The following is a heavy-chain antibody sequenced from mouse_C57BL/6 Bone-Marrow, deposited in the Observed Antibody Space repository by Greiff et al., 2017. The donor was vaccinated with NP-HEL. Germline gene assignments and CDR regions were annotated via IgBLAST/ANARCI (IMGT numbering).Heavy chain of an antibody. Sequence: EVQRVESGGDLVKPGGSLKLSCAASGFTFSSYGMSWVRQTPDKRLEWVATISSGGSYTYYPDSVKGRFTISRDNAKNTLYLQMSSLKSEDTAMYYCASPYDYDVAWFAYWGQGTLGTVSA. D-gene: IGHD2-4*01. CDR3: ASPYDYDVAWFAY. CDR1: GFTFSSYG. CDR2: ISSGGSYT. J-gene: IGHJ3*01. V-gene: IGHV5-6*01.